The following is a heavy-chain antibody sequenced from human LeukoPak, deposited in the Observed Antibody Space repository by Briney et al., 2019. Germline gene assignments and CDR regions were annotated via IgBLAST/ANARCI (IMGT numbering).Heavy chain of an antibody. J-gene: IGHJ4*02. D-gene: IGHD6-19*01. CDR2: ISKNSNNI. Sequence: GGSLRLSCAASGFTFSTYTMHWVRQAPGKGLEWVSSISKNSNNIYYGDSVKGRFTISRDNANNSLHLQMNSLRAKDTAIYYCARRGAVAGTADYWGQGTLVTVSS. CDR3: ARRGAVAGTADY. CDR1: GFTFSTYT. V-gene: IGHV3-21*01.